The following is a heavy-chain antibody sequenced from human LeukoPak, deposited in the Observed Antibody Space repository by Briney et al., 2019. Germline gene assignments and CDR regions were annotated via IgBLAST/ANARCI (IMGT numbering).Heavy chain of an antibody. CDR1: GGSISGYY. CDR2: INHSGNS. D-gene: IGHD3-10*01. Sequence: SETLSLTCTVSGGSISGYYWSWIRQPPGKGLEWIGEINHSGNSNYNPSLKSRVTISVDTSKNQFSLKLTSVTAADTAVYYCARGGLSYYYGSSSFDYWGQGTLVTVSS. CDR3: ARGGLSYYYGSSSFDY. V-gene: IGHV4-34*01. J-gene: IGHJ4*02.